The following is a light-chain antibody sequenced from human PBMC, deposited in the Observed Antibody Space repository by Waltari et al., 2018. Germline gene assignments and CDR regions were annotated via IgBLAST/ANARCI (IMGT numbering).Light chain of an antibody. CDR1: HSTNGY. CDR2: RTS. Sequence: DIELTQSPSSLSASIGDRVTHTCRASHSTNGYLSWYQQKPGKPPTRLIARTSTLQTGVPSRFSGSGSGTDFTLTISDLQPDDFATYFCQQTYMTPLTFGGGTQVEI. CDR3: QQTYMTPLT. V-gene: IGKV1-39*01. J-gene: IGKJ4*01.